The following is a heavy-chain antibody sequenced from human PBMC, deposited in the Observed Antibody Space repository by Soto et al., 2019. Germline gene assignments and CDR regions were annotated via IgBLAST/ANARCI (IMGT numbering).Heavy chain of an antibody. V-gene: IGHV5-51*01. D-gene: IGHD6-19*01. Sequence: GESLKISCKGSGYSFTSYWVGWVRQMPGKGLKWMGIIYPGDSDTRYSPSFQGQVTISADKSISTAYLQWSSLKASDTAMYYCARHNIGSGWYGGASTGPLKVYYYGMDVWGQGTTVTVSS. CDR3: ARHNIGSGWYGGASTGPLKVYYYGMDV. CDR1: GYSFTSYW. J-gene: IGHJ6*02. CDR2: IYPGDSDT.